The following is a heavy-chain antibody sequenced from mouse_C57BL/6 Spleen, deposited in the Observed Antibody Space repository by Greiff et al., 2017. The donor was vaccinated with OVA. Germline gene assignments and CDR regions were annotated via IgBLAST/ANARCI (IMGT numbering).Heavy chain of an antibody. CDR2: IHPSDSDT. V-gene: IGHV1-74*01. Sequence: QVQLQQPGAVLVKPGASVKVSCKASGYTFTSYWMHWVKQRPGQGLEWIGRIHPSDSDTNYNQKFKGKATLTVDKSSSTAYMPLSSLTSEDSAVYYCAIWGYGSSYGAWFAYWGQGTLVTVSA. J-gene: IGHJ3*01. CDR3: AIWGYGSSYGAWFAY. D-gene: IGHD1-1*01. CDR1: GYTFTSYW.